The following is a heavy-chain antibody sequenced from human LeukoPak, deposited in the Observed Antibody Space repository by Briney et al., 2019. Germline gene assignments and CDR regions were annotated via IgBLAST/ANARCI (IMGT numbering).Heavy chain of an antibody. J-gene: IGHJ4*02. CDR3: ADFDRS. V-gene: IGHV3-33*01. Sequence: QPGGSLRLSCAASGFTFSSYGMHWVRQAPGKGLEWVAVIWYDGSNKYYADSVKGRFTISRDNSKNTLYLQMNSLRADDTALYYCADFDRSWGQGTLVTVSS. D-gene: IGHD3-22*01. CDR2: IWYDGSNK. CDR1: GFTFSSYG.